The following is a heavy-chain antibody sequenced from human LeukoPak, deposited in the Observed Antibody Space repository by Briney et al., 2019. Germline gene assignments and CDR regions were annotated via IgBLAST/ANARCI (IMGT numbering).Heavy chain of an antibody. V-gene: IGHV5-51*01. Sequence: GESLKISCKGSGYSFTSYWIGWMRQMPGKGLEWMGIIYPGDSDTRYSPSFQGQVTISADKSISTAYLQWSSLKASDTAMYCCARLAEEEQWLEYYFDYWGQGTLVTVSS. CDR2: IYPGDSDT. CDR3: ARLAEEEQWLEYYFDY. D-gene: IGHD6-19*01. J-gene: IGHJ4*02. CDR1: GYSFTSYW.